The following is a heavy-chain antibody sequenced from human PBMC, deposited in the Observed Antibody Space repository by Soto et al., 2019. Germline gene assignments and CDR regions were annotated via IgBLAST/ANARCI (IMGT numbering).Heavy chain of an antibody. CDR2: IRSKAFTYAT. J-gene: IGHJ4*02. CDR1: GSTFSGSA. CDR3: IRRNSSPDDFDS. Sequence: EVQLVESGGGLVQPGGSLKLSCAASGSTFSGSAMHWVRQTSGRGLEWVGRIRSKAFTYATAYGASVKGRFTISRDDSRNTAYLQMNRLKTEDPAVYYCIRRNSSPDDFDSWGQGTLVTVSS. V-gene: IGHV3-73*02. D-gene: IGHD6-6*01.